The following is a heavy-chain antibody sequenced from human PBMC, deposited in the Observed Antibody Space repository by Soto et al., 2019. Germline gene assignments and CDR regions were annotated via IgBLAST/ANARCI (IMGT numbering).Heavy chain of an antibody. CDR3: VGDLPGDRTNWGFDY. CDR2: IKSKPDGGTM. V-gene: IGHV3-15*07. J-gene: IGHJ4*02. Sequence: EVQLVESGGGFVEPGGSLRLSCAASGLTFTYAWMSWVRQAPGKGLEWVGRIKSKPDGGTMDYAAPVKGRFTVSRDDSKNTQYLHLSSLHSEDTAMYYCVGDLPGDRTNWGFDYWGQGTLVTVSS. CDR1: GLTFTYAW. D-gene: IGHD7-27*01.